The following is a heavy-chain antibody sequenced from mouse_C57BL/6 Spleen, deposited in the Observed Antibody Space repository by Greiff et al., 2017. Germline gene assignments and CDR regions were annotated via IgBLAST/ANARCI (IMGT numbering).Heavy chain of an antibody. CDR2: INPSSGYT. V-gene: IGHV1-7*01. CDR1: GYTFTSYW. Sequence: VHLVESGAELAKPGASVKLSCKASGYTFTSYWMHWVKQRPGQGLEWIGYINPSSGYTKYNQKFKDKATLTADKSSSTAYMQLSSLTYEDSAVYYCARGGDGYYGTFDYWGQGTTLTVSS. CDR3: ARGGDGYYGTFDY. J-gene: IGHJ2*01. D-gene: IGHD2-3*01.